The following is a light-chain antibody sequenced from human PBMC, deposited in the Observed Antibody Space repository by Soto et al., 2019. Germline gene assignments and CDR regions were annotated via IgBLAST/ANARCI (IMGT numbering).Light chain of an antibody. J-gene: IGKJ5*01. CDR2: DAS. V-gene: IGKV1-33*01. Sequence: DIQMTQSPSSLSASVGDRVTITCQTSQGIANYLNWYQQTPGKAPKLLIYDASHLEAGVPSRFRGSGSGAHFTFTIRSLQPEDIATYYCQQYDSLPLTFGQGTRLEIK. CDR3: QQYDSLPLT. CDR1: QGIANY.